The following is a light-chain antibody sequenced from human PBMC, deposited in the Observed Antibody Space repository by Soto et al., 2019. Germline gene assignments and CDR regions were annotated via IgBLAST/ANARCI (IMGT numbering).Light chain of an antibody. CDR2: WAS. Sequence: DIVMTQSPDSLAVSLGERATINCKSSQSVLHSPNNRNYLAWYQQKPGQSPTLLLYWASTRESGVPDRFSGSGSGTDFTLTISSLQAEDVALYYCQQYYSIPWTFGQGTKVEIK. CDR3: QQYYSIPWT. J-gene: IGKJ1*01. V-gene: IGKV4-1*01. CDR1: QSVLHSPNNRNY.